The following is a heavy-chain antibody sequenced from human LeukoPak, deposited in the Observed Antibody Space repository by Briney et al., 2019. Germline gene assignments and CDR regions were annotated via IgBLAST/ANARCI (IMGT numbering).Heavy chain of an antibody. CDR1: GFSLSTSGMC. CDR3: ARIGGFTAPDAFDI. Sequence: SGPTLVNPTQTLTLTCTFSGFSLSTSGMCVSWIRQPPGKALEWLARIDWDDDKYYSTSLKTRLTISKDTSKNQVVLTMTNMDPVDTATYYCARIGGFTAPDAFDIWGQGTMVTVSS. J-gene: IGHJ3*02. V-gene: IGHV2-70*11. D-gene: IGHD3-16*01. CDR2: IDWDDDK.